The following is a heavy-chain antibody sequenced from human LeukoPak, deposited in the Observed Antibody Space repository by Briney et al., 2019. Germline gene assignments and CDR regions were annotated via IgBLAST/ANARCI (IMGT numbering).Heavy chain of an antibody. Sequence: GGSLRLSRAPSGFTFDEYAMHWVRQAPGQGLEWVALISYDGGNIYYADSVKGRFTISRDNSKSRLFLQMNNLRVDDTAVYYCARDPPFGSGWSQNFFDFWGQGTLVTVSS. CDR3: ARDPPFGSGWSQNFFDF. CDR2: ISYDGGNI. J-gene: IGHJ4*02. D-gene: IGHD6-19*01. CDR1: GFTFDEYA. V-gene: IGHV3-30*04.